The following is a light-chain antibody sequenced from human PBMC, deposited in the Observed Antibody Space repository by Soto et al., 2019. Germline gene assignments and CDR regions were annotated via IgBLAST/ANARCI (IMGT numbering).Light chain of an antibody. CDR2: DVT. Sequence: QSALTQPRSVSGSPGQSVTISCTGTSSDVGAYNYVSWYQQHPGKAPKLMIYDVTKRPSGIPDRFSGSKSGNTASLTISGLQAEDEADYYCCSYAGSYTSDVFGTGTKLTVL. V-gene: IGLV2-11*01. CDR1: SSDVGAYNY. J-gene: IGLJ1*01. CDR3: CSYAGSYTSDV.